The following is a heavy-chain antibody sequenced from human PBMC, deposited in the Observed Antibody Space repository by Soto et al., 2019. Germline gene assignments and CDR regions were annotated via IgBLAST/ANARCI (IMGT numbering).Heavy chain of an antibody. CDR1: GFSLSSTRMA. CDR2: IYWDDDK. J-gene: IGHJ4*02. V-gene: IGHV2-5*02. Sequence: QITLKESGPTLVKPTQTLTLTCTFSGFSLSSTRMAVGWIRQPPGKALEWLALIYWDDDKRYSPFLKSRLTHTKDTSKNQVVLTKSNMDPVDTARYYCAHIVVAGLGYYFDYWGQGTLVTVSS. D-gene: IGHD6-19*01. CDR3: AHIVVAGLGYYFDY.